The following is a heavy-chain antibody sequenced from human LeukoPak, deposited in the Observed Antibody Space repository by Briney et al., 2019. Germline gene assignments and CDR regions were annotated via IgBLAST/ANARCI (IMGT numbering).Heavy chain of an antibody. CDR2: IKQDGSEK. D-gene: IGHD3-22*01. CDR3: ARDADYYDSSGSRPLDY. CDR1: GFTFSSYS. V-gene: IGHV3-7*01. Sequence: GGSLRLSCAASGFTFSSYSMNWVRQAPGKGLEWVANIKQDGSEKYYVDSVKGRFTISRDNAKNSLYLQMNSLRAEDTAVYYCARDADYYDSSGSRPLDYWGQGTLVTVSS. J-gene: IGHJ4*02.